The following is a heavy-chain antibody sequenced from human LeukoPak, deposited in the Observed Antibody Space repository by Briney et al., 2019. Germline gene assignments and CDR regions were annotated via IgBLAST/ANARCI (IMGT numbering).Heavy chain of an antibody. CDR3: AKEVSSSWSH. CDR2: INDISTDR. CDR1: GFTFSGYA. D-gene: IGHD6-13*01. Sequence: GGSLILSCASSGFTFSGYAMSWVRQAPGKGLEWVSGINDISTDRYYAASVRGRFSISRDNSKNTLYLQMNSLRAEDTAVYYCAKEVSSSWSHWGQGTLVTVSS. V-gene: IGHV3-23*01. J-gene: IGHJ4*02.